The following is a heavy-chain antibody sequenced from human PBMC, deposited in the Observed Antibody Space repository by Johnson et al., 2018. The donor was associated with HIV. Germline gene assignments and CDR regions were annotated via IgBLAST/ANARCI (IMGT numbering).Heavy chain of an antibody. J-gene: IGHJ3*02. CDR3: ARVRIGRENAFDI. V-gene: IGHV3-30*14. D-gene: IGHD1-26*01. CDR1: GFTFTTYA. Sequence: QVQLVESGGGVVQPGRSLRLSCAASGFTFTTYAMHWVRQAPGKGMEWVAVISYDVSNKYYADSVKGRFTISRDNSKNTLYLQMNSLRAEDTAVYYCARVRIGRENAFDIWGQGTMVTVSS. CDR2: ISYDVSNK.